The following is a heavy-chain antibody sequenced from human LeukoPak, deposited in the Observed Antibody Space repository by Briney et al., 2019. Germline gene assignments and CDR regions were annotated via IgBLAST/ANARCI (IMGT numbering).Heavy chain of an antibody. CDR3: ARKPDY. J-gene: IGHJ4*02. CDR1: GFTVSNNY. Sequence: AGSLRLSCAASGFTVSNNYMAWVRQAPGKGLEWVSLIYSGGSTYYADSVKGRFTISRDNSKNTLYLQMNSLRAEDTAIYYCARKPDYWGQGTLVTVSS. CDR2: IYSGGST. V-gene: IGHV3-53*01.